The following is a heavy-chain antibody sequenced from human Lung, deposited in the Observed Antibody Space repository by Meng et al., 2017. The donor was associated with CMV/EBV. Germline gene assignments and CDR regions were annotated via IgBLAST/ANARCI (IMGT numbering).Heavy chain of an antibody. V-gene: IGHV1-8*01. J-gene: IGHJ6*02. CDR1: GYTFSYYD. CDR3: ARGQVQCSTINCHDYRFSGMDV. CDR2: MNPNRGNT. Sequence: SVXVSXKASGYTFSYYDIIWVRQASGQGLEWVGWMNPNRGNTAYAQKFQGRVTMTRDTSTSIAYMELSSLRSGDTAVYYCARGQVQCSTINCHDYRFSGMDVWXQETTVTVSS. D-gene: IGHD2/OR15-2a*01.